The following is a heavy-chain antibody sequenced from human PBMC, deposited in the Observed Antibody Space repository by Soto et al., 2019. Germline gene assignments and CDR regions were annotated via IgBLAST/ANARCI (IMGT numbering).Heavy chain of an antibody. Sequence: GESLKISCKGSGYSFAGYWITWVRQKPGKGLEWMGRIDPSDSQTYYSPSFRGHVTISVTKSITTVFLQWSSLRASDTAMYYCARQIYDSDTGPNFQYYFDSWGQGTPGTVSS. CDR1: GYSFAGYW. CDR3: ARQIYDSDTGPNFQYYFDS. D-gene: IGHD3-22*01. J-gene: IGHJ4*02. V-gene: IGHV5-10-1*01. CDR2: IDPSDSQT.